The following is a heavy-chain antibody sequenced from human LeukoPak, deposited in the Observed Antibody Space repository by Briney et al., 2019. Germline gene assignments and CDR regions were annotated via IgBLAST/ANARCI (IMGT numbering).Heavy chain of an antibody. CDR3: ATSTYSSSPS. CDR1: GFTFSTYW. Sequence: GGSLRLSCAASGFTFSTYWMIWVRQAPGKGLEWVANINEDASKKYYVDSVEGRFTISRDDAKNSLYLQMNSLRAEDTAMYYCATSTYSSSPSWGQGTLVTVSS. V-gene: IGHV3-7*01. J-gene: IGHJ5*02. D-gene: IGHD6-6*01. CDR2: INEDASKK.